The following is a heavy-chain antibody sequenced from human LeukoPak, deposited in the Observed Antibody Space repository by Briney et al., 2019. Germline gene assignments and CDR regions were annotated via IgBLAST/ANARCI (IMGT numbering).Heavy chain of an antibody. D-gene: IGHD3-10*01. Sequence: GGSLRLSCAASGFTVRSNYMTWVRQAPGKGLEGVLVIYSGGSTYYADSVKGRFTISRDNSKNTLYLQMNSLRAEDTAVYYCARGITPDAFDIWGQGTMVTVSS. J-gene: IGHJ3*02. CDR1: GFTVRSNY. CDR2: IYSGGST. V-gene: IGHV3-53*01. CDR3: ARGITPDAFDI.